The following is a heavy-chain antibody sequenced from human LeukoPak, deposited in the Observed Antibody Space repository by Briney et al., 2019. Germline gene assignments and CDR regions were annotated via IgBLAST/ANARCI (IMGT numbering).Heavy chain of an antibody. Sequence: SVKVSCKASGGTFSSYAISWVRQAPGQGLEWMGGIIPIFGTANYAQKFQGKVTITADESTTTAYMELSSLSSEDTAVYYCARVPAALRVDNWFDPWGQGTLVTVS. V-gene: IGHV1-69*13. D-gene: IGHD2-2*02. J-gene: IGHJ5*02. CDR2: IIPIFGTA. CDR3: ARVPAALRVDNWFDP. CDR1: GGTFSSYA.